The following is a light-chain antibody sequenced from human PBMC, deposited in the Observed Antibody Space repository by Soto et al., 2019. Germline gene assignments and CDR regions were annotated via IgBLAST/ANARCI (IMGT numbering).Light chain of an antibody. CDR1: QNIYTY. V-gene: IGKV3-20*01. CDR3: QQYGSSGT. CDR2: GAS. Sequence: ERVMTQSPATLSVSPGEIATLSCTASQNIYTYLAWYQQKPGQAPRLLIYGASNRATGIPDRFSGSGSGTDFTLTISRLEPEDFAVYYCQQYGSSGTFGQGTKVEIK. J-gene: IGKJ1*01.